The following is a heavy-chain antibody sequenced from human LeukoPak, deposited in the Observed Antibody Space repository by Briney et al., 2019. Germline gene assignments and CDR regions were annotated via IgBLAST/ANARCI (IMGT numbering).Heavy chain of an antibody. V-gene: IGHV3-74*01. J-gene: IGHJ3*02. D-gene: IGHD5/OR15-5a*01. CDR2: INSDGSST. CDR3: AREGVYVPEEAFDI. Sequence: GGSLRLSCAASGFTFSSYWMHWVRQAPGKGLVWVSRINSDGSSTSYADSVKGRFTISRDNAKNTLYLQMNSLRAEDTAVYCCAREGVYVPEEAFDIWGQGTMVTVSS. CDR1: GFTFSSYW.